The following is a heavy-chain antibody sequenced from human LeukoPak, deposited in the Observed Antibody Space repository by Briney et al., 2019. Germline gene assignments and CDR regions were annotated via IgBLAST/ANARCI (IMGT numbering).Heavy chain of an antibody. D-gene: IGHD5-18*01. CDR2: ISSSSRYI. J-gene: IGHJ4*02. CDR1: GFTFSSYG. V-gene: IGHV3-21*01. CDR3: ARGMTASAFDY. Sequence: PGGSLRLSCAASGFTFSSYGMHWVRQAPGKGLEWISFISSSSRYIYYADSVKGRFTVSRDNAKNSSYLQINSLRADDTALYYCARGMTASAFDYWGQGTPVTVSS.